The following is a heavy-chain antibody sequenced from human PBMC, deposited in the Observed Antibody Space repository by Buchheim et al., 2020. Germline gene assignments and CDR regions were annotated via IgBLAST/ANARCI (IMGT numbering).Heavy chain of an antibody. J-gene: IGHJ4*02. Sequence: QVQLVESGGGVVQPGRSLRLSCAASGFTFSSYAMHWVRQAPGKGLEWVAVISSDGSNKYYADSVKGRFTISRDNSKNTLYLQMNSLRAEDTAVYYCARDVVYCGGDCYSTGMTDYWGQGTL. CDR2: ISSDGSNK. CDR3: ARDVVYCGGDCYSTGMTDY. D-gene: IGHD2-21*02. V-gene: IGHV3-30-3*01. CDR1: GFTFSSYA.